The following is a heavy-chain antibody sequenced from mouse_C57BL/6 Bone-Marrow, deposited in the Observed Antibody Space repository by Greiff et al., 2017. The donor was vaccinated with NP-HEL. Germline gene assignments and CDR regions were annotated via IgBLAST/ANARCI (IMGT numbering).Heavy chain of an antibody. D-gene: IGHD1-1*01. CDR1: GYTFTSYG. J-gene: IGHJ1*03. CDR2: IYPRSGNT. CDR3: ARGDYGSPWYFDV. V-gene: IGHV1-81*01. Sequence: QVQLKESGAELARPGASVKLSCKASGYTFTSYGISWVKQRTGQGLEWIGEIYPRSGNTYYNEKFKGKATLTADKSSSTAYMELRSLTSEDSAVYFCARGDYGSPWYFDVWGTGTTVTVSS.